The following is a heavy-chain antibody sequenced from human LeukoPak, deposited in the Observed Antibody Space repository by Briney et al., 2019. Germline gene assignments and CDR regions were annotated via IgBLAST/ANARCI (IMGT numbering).Heavy chain of an antibody. J-gene: IGHJ3*02. CDR3: ARDLEDNAFDI. CDR2: IFYSGST. CDR1: GGSVSSGNYY. D-gene: IGHD1-1*01. V-gene: IGHV4-61*01. Sequence: SETLSLTCTVSGGSVSSGNYYWSWIRQPPGTGLGWIGYIFYSGSTNYNPSLKSRVTISVDTSKNQFSLKLSSVTAADTAVYYCARDLEDNAFDIWGQGTMVTVSS.